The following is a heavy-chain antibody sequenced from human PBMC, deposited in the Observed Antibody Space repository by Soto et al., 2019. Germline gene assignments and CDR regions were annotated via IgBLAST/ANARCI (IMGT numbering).Heavy chain of an antibody. CDR3: ARSLGYSSSSSPDY. D-gene: IGHD6-6*01. CDR2: IIPIFGTA. CDR1: GGTFSSYA. V-gene: IGHV1-69*13. Sequence: ASVKVSCKASGGTFSSYAISWVRQAPGQGLEWMGGIIPIFGTANYAQKFQGRVTITADESTGTAYMELSSLRSEDTAVYYCARSLGYSSSSSPDYWGQGTLVTVSS. J-gene: IGHJ4*02.